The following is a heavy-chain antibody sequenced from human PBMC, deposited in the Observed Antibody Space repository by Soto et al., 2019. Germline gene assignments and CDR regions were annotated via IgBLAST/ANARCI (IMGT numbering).Heavy chain of an antibody. CDR2: IYSGGGT. CDR1: GFTVSSNY. CDR3: ARGRAAAGRLDV. D-gene: IGHD6-13*01. J-gene: IGHJ6*02. Sequence: EVPLVETGGGLIQPGGSLRLSCAASGFTVSSNYMSWVRQAPEKGLEWVSVIYSGGGTYYADSVKGRFTISSDNSKNTLYLQMNSLRAEDTAVYYCARGRAAAGRLDVWGQGTTVTVSS. V-gene: IGHV3-53*02.